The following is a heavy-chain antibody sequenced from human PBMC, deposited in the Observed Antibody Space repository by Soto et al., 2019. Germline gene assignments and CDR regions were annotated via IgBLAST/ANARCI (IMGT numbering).Heavy chain of an antibody. CDR3: ARRIAVAGTVNWFDP. V-gene: IGHV1-18*04. CDR1: GYTFTSYG. Sequence: GASVKVSCKASGYTFTSYGISCVRQAPGQGLEWMGWISAYNGNTNYAQKLQGRVTMTTDTSTSTAYMELRSLRSDDTAVYYCARRIAVAGTVNWFDPWGQGTLVTVSS. D-gene: IGHD6-19*01. CDR2: ISAYNGNT. J-gene: IGHJ5*02.